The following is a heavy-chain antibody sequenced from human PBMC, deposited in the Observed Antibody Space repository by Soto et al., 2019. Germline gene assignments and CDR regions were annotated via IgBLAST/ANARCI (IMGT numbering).Heavy chain of an antibody. CDR1: GFTFSSYW. CDR3: ARITAAKFYYYYYGMDV. Sequence: EVQLVESGGGLVQPGGSLRLSCAASGFTFSSYWMHWVRQAPGKGLVWVSRINSDGSSTSYADSVKGRFTISRDNAKNTLYLQMNSLRAEDTAVYYCARITAAKFYYYYYGMDVWGQGTTVTVSS. CDR2: INSDGSST. V-gene: IGHV3-74*01. J-gene: IGHJ6*02. D-gene: IGHD2-2*01.